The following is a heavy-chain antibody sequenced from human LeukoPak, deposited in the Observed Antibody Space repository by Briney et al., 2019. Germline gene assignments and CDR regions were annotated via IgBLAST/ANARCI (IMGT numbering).Heavy chain of an antibody. D-gene: IGHD5-12*01. CDR1: GFTVSSNY. V-gene: IGHV3-53*05. CDR3: ARGGGYDLGSVVY. J-gene: IGHJ4*02. Sequence: GGSLRLSCAASGFTVSSNYMSWVRQAAGKGLEWVSVIYSGGSTYYADSVKGRFTISRDNSKNTLYLQMNSLRAEDTAVYYCARGGGYDLGSVVYWGQGILVTVSS. CDR2: IYSGGST.